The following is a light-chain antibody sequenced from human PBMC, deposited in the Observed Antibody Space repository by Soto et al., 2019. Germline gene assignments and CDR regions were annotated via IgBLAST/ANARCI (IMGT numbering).Light chain of an antibody. Sequence: QSALTQPPSASGSPGQSVTISCTVTSSDVGGYNYVSWYQQYPGSAPKLMIYEVTKRPSGVPDRFSGSKSGNTASLTVSGLQAEDEDDYYCSSYAASNNFYFVFGGGTKVTVL. CDR3: SSYAASNNFYFV. J-gene: IGLJ3*02. CDR2: EVT. CDR1: SSDVGGYNY. V-gene: IGLV2-8*01.